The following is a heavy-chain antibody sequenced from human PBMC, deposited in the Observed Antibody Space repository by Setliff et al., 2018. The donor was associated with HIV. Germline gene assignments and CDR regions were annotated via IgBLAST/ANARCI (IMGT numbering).Heavy chain of an antibody. V-gene: IGHV4-30-4*08. CDR2: TYYNGNAY. CDR1: GGSISSANYY. Sequence: SETLSLTCTVSGGSISSANYYWSWIRQPPGKGLEWIGYTYYNGNAYYYNPSLKSRTTISLDTSMNQFSLKLTSVTAADTAVYYCARTKAYTVMGFDYWGQGTLVTVSS. CDR3: ARTKAYTVMGFDY. J-gene: IGHJ4*02. D-gene: IGHD5-18*01.